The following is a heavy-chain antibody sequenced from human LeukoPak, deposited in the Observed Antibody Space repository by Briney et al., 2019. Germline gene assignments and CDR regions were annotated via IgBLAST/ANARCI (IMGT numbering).Heavy chain of an antibody. CDR2: IWYDGSNK. D-gene: IGHD2-2*01. V-gene: IGHV3-33*01. CDR3: ARASGDVVVPAAMDY. Sequence: PGGSLRLSCAASGFTFSSYGMHWVRQAPGKGLEWVAVIWYDGSNKYYADSVKGRFTISRDNSRNTLYLQMNSLRAEDTAVYYCARASGDVVVPAAMDYWGQGTLVTVSP. J-gene: IGHJ4*02. CDR1: GFTFSSYG.